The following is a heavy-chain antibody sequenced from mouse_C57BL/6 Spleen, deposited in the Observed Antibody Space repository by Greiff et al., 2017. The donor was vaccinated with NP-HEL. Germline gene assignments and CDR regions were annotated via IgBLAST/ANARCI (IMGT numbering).Heavy chain of an antibody. J-gene: IGHJ1*03. CDR1: GYTFTSYW. CDR2: IYPSDSET. V-gene: IGHV1-61*01. Sequence: QVQLKQPGAELVRPGSSVKLSCKASGYTFTSYWMDWVKQRPGQGLEWIGNIYPSDSETHYNQKFKDKATLTVDKSSSTAYMQLSSLTSEDSAVYYCARLARGYFDVWGTGTTVTVSS. CDR3: ARLARGYFDV.